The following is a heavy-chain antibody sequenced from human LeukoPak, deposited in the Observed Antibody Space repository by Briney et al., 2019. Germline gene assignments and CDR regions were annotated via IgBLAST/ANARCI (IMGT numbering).Heavy chain of an antibody. D-gene: IGHD6-6*01. V-gene: IGHV3-21*01. J-gene: IGHJ6*03. Sequence: GGSLTLSCAASGFTFSSYSMNWVRQAPAKGLEWVSSISSSSSYIYYADSVKGRFTISRDNAKNSLYLQMNSLRAEDTAVYYCARVGSSSSRYYYYMDVWGKGTTVSV. CDR2: ISSSSSYI. CDR3: ARVGSSSSRYYYYMDV. CDR1: GFTFSSYS.